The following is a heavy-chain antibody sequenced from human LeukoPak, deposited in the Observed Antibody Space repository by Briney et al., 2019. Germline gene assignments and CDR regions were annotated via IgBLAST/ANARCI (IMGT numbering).Heavy chain of an antibody. D-gene: IGHD5-24*01. CDR1: GFTFSSYS. CDR2: ISSASNTI. Sequence: GGSLRLSCAASGFTFSSYSMNWVRQAPGKGLEWVSYISSASNTIYYADSVKGRFTISRDNAKNSLYLQMNSLRAEDTAMYYCALEGRDGYNLGYWGQGTLVTVSS. CDR3: ALEGRDGYNLGY. V-gene: IGHV3-48*01. J-gene: IGHJ4*02.